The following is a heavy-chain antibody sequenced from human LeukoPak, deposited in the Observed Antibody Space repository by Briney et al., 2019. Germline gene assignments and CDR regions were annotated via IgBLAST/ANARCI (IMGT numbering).Heavy chain of an antibody. Sequence: SETLSLTCTVSGVSSSSSYWSWIRQPPGKGLEWIGYIYYSGSTNYNPSLKSRVTISVDTSKNQFSLKLSSVTAADTAVYYCARQGSGPGYAFDIWGQGTMVTVSS. CDR2: IYYSGST. D-gene: IGHD1-1*01. CDR1: GVSSSSSY. CDR3: ARQGSGPGYAFDI. V-gene: IGHV4-59*08. J-gene: IGHJ3*02.